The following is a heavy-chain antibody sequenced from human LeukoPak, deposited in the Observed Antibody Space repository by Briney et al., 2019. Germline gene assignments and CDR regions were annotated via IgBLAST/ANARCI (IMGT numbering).Heavy chain of an antibody. J-gene: IGHJ4*02. CDR2: IYPGDSDT. V-gene: IGHV5-51*01. CDR3: ARFSHSSGWFTGYFDY. D-gene: IGHD6-19*01. CDR1: GYSFSSYW. Sequence: GESLKISCKGSGYSFSSYWIGWVRQMPGKGLEWMGIIYPGDSDTRYSPSFQGQVTISADKSISTAYLQWSSLKASDTAMYYCARFSHSSGWFTGYFDYWGQGTLVTVSS.